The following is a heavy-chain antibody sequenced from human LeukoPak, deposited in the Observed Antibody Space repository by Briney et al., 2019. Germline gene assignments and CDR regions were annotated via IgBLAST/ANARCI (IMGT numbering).Heavy chain of an antibody. J-gene: IGHJ6*03. CDR3: ARVFDSGSQAYFYYMDV. CDR1: GFTFSSYG. Sequence: PGGSLRLSCAASGFTFSSYGMTWVRQAPGKGLEWVSYISSSSSTIYYADSVKGRFTISRDNAKNSLYLQLNSLRAEDTAVYYCARVFDSGSQAYFYYMDVWGKGTTVTIFS. V-gene: IGHV3-48*01. CDR2: ISSSSSTI. D-gene: IGHD3-10*01.